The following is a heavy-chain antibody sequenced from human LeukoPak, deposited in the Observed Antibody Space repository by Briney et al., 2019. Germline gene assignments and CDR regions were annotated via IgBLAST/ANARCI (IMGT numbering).Heavy chain of an antibody. CDR1: GFTFSSYA. CDR2: ISYDGSDK. D-gene: IGHD3-22*01. V-gene: IGHV3-30*01. J-gene: IGHJ4*02. Sequence: GGSLRLSCAASGFTFSSYAMHWVRQAPGKGLEWVAVISYDGSDKYYADSVKGRFTISRDNSKNTLYLQMNSLRAEDTAVYYCARDYYDSSGYGQHCDYWGQGTLVTVPS. CDR3: ARDYYDSSGYGQHCDY.